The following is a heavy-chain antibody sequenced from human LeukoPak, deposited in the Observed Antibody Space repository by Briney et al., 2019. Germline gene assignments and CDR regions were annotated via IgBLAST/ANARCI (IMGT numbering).Heavy chain of an antibody. J-gene: IGHJ4*02. V-gene: IGHV1-46*01. CDR2: INPSGGST. CDR3: ARDGGFGGLDY. Sequence: ASVTVSCKASGGTFSSYAISWVRQAPGQGLEWMGIINPSGGSTSYAQKFQGRVTMTRDTSTSTVYMELSSLRSEDTAVYYCARDGGFGGLDYWGQGTLVTVSS. D-gene: IGHD3-3*01. CDR1: GGTFSSYA.